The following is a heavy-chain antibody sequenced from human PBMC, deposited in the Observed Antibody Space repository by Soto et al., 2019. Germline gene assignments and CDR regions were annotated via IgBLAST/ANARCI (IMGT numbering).Heavy chain of an antibody. V-gene: IGHV4-59*01. Sequence: KPSETLSLTCTVSGGSISSYYWSWIRQPPGKGLEWIGYIYYSGSTNYNPSLKSRVTISVDTSKNQFSLELSSVTAADTAVYYCARVLGYCSGGSCFNAFDIWGQGTMVTVSS. CDR3: ARVLGYCSGGSCFNAFDI. J-gene: IGHJ3*02. CDR2: IYYSGST. D-gene: IGHD2-15*01. CDR1: GGSISSYY.